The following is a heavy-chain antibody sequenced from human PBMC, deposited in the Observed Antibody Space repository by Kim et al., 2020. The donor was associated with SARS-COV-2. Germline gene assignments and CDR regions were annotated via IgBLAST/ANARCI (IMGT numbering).Heavy chain of an antibody. J-gene: IGHJ4*02. V-gene: IGHV1-18*04. CDR1: GYTFTSYG. D-gene: IGHD6-13*01. CDR2: ISAYNGNT. CDR3: ARDRGIQAAAGLIAPTTLDY. Sequence: DSVKVSCKASGYTFTSYGISWVRQAPGQGLEWMGWISAYNGNTNYAQKLQGRVTMTTDTSTSTAYMELRSLRSDDTAVYYCARDRGIQAAAGLIAPTTLDYWGQGTLVTVSS.